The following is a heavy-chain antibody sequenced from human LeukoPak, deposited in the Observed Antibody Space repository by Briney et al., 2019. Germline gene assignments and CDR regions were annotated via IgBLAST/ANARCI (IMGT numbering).Heavy chain of an antibody. V-gene: IGHV4-34*01. CDR3: ASAYRRGYSGYS. D-gene: IGHD5-12*01. CDR1: GGSFSGYY. Sequence: SETLSLTCAVYGGSFSGYYWSWIRQPPGKGLEWIGEINHSGSTNYNPSLKSRVTISVDTSKNQFSLKLSSVTAADTAVYYCASAYRRGYSGYSWGQGTQVTVSS. J-gene: IGHJ5*02. CDR2: INHSGST.